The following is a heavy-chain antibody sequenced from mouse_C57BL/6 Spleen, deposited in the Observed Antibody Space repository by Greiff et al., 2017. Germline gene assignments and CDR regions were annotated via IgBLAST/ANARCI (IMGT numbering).Heavy chain of an antibody. Sequence: EVQGVESGPGLAKPSQTLSLTCSVTGYSITSDYWNWVRKFPGNKLEYMGYISYSGSTYYNPSLKSRISITRDTSKNQYYLQLNSVTTEDTATYYCARRGIYYGSLWYFDVWGTGTTVTVSS. D-gene: IGHD1-1*01. CDR3: ARRGIYYGSLWYFDV. J-gene: IGHJ1*03. V-gene: IGHV3-8*01. CDR2: ISYSGST. CDR1: GYSITSDY.